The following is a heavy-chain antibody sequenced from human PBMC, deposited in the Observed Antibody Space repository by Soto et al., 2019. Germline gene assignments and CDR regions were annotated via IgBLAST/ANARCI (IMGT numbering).Heavy chain of an antibody. J-gene: IGHJ5*02. V-gene: IGHV3-30*18. CDR1: GFTFSSYG. Sequence: GGSLRLSCAASGFTFSSYGMHWVRQAPGKGLEWVAVISYDGSNKYYADSVKGRFTISRDNSKNTLYLQMNSLRAEDTAVYYCAKDQPPIMITFGGAPVDPWGQGPLLTVSS. CDR2: ISYDGSNK. D-gene: IGHD3-16*01. CDR3: AKDQPPIMITFGGAPVDP.